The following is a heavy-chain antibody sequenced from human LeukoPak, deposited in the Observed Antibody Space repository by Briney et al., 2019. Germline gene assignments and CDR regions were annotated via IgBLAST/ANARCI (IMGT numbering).Heavy chain of an antibody. CDR1: GFTVTSNH. V-gene: IGHV3-66*01. J-gene: IGHJ4*02. D-gene: IGHD6-6*01. CDR2: TYTGGTT. CDR3: ARDSSSHYFDY. Sequence: PGGSLRLSCAASGFTVTSNHMNWVRQAPGKGLEWVSITYTGGTTHYADSLKGRITISRDDSRNTLYLQMNSLRAEDTAVYYCARDSSSHYFDYWGQGTLVTVSS.